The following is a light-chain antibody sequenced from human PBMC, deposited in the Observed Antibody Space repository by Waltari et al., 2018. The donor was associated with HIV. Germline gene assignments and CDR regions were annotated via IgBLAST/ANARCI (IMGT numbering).Light chain of an antibody. CDR1: QSVTSTY. CDR2: GAS. Sequence: ELVLTQSPGTLSLYPGERATLYCRASQSVTSTYLAWYQHKPGQAPRLLMYGASNRATGTPDRFIGSGSGTDFTLTISRLEPEDFAVYYCQQDDTAPQWTFGQGTKVEI. CDR3: QQDDTAPQWT. V-gene: IGKV3-20*01. J-gene: IGKJ1*01.